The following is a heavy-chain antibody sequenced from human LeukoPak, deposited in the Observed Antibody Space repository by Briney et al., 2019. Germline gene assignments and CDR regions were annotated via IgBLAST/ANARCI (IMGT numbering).Heavy chain of an antibody. CDR1: GFTFSSRDW. CDR3: ASWYGDYVSFDY. V-gene: IGHV3-7*01. D-gene: IGHD4-17*01. Sequence: GGSLRLSCVASGFTFSSRDWMTWVRQAPGKGLEWVANIKQDGSEKNYVDSVKGRFTISRDNAKNSVDLQMNSLRVEDTAVYYCASWYGDYVSFDYWGQGTLVTVSS. CDR2: IKQDGSEK. J-gene: IGHJ4*02.